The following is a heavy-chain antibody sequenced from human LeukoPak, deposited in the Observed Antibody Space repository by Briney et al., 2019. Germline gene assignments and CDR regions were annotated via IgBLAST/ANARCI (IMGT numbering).Heavy chain of an antibody. CDR2: IRYSESA. CDR3: ATQDSSHY. J-gene: IGHJ4*02. D-gene: IGHD3-22*01. CDR1: GGSISNHY. Sequence: SSETLSLTCTVSGGSISNHYWSWIRQPPGRGLEWIASIRYSESAYYSPSLKSRATISVDTSKNQFSLRLRSLTATDTAVYYCATQDSSHYWGQGTLVTVSS. V-gene: IGHV4-59*05.